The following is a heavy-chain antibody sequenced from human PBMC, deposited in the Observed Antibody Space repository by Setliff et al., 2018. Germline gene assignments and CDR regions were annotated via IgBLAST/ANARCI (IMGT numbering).Heavy chain of an antibody. CDR2: IYYSGIT. CDR1: GGSIRSSSYY. J-gene: IGHJ4*02. CDR3: ARGRVEMATITPFDY. D-gene: IGHD5-12*01. Sequence: TLSLTCTVSGGSIRSSSYYWGWIRQPPGQGLEWIAYIYYSGITYYNPSLKSRVTISVDTSKNQFSLKLSSVTAADTAVYYCARGRVEMATITPFDYWGQGTLVTV. V-gene: IGHV4-39*01.